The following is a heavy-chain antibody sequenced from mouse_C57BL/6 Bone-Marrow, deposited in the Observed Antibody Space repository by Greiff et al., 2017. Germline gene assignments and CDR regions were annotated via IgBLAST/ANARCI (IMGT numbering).Heavy chain of an antibody. D-gene: IGHD1-3*01. V-gene: IGHV1-7*01. CDR3: AIVDAMDY. Sequence: VQVVESGAELAKPGASVKLSCKASGYTFTSYWMHWVKQRPGQGLEWIGYINPSSGYTKYNQKFKDKATLTVDKSSSTAYMQLSSLTSEDSAVYYCAIVDAMDYWGQGTSVTVSS. J-gene: IGHJ4*01. CDR2: INPSSGYT. CDR1: GYTFTSYW.